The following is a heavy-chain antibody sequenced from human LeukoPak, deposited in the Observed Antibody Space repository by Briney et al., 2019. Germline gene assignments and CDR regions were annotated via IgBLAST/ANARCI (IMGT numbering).Heavy chain of an antibody. V-gene: IGHV3-48*03. CDR3: ARQGYSSTWEFEY. Sequence: GGSLRLSCAASGFTFSSYAMSWVRQAPGKGLEWLSYISSSGTTMYYADSVKGRFTISRDNARNSLYLQMNSLRAEDTAVYHCARQGYSSTWEFEYWGQGTRVTVSS. J-gene: IGHJ4*02. CDR2: ISSSGTTM. CDR1: GFTFSSYA. D-gene: IGHD6-13*01.